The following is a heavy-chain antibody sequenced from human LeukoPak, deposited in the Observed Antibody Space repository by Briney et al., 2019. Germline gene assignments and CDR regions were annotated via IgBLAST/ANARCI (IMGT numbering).Heavy chain of an antibody. CDR3: ASSFYRQTDA. CDR2: ISAYNGNT. J-gene: IGHJ4*02. CDR1: GYTFTSYG. V-gene: IGHV1-18*01. Sequence: ASVKVSCKASGYTFTSYGINWVRQAPGQGPEWMGWISAYNGNTKYAQNLQGRVTMTTDTSTSTAYMDLSRLTSDDTAMYYCASSFYRQTDAWGQGSLVTVSS. D-gene: IGHD3-16*02.